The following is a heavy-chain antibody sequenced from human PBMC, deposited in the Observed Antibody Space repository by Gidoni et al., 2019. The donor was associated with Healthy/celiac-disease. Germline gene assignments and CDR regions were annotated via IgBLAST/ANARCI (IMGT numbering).Heavy chain of an antibody. Sequence: QVQLQQWGAGLLKPSETLSLTCAVYGGSFSGYYWSWIRQPPGKGLEWIGEINHSGSTNYNPSLKSRVTISVDTSKIQFSLKLSSVTAADTAVYYCARRPPRGPLKWGQGTLVTVSS. V-gene: IGHV4-34*01. J-gene: IGHJ4*02. CDR3: ARRPPRGPLK. CDR2: INHSGST. CDR1: GGSFSGYY.